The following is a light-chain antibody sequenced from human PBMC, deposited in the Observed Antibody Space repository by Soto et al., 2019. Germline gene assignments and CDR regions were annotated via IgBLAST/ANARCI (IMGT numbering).Light chain of an antibody. J-gene: IGLJ3*02. V-gene: IGLV2-14*01. Sequence: QSALTQPASVSGSPGQSITISCTGTSSDVGGYNYVSWYQQHPGKAPKLMIYDVSNRPSGVSNRCSGSKSGNTASLTISGLHAEDEADYYCSSYTSSSTDWVFGGGTKLTVL. CDR2: DVS. CDR3: SSYTSSSTDWV. CDR1: SSDVGGYNY.